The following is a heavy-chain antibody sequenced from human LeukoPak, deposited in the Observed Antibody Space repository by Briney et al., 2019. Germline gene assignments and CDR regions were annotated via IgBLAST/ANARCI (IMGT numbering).Heavy chain of an antibody. Sequence: SQTLSLTCALSGDSVSSNSAAWDWGRQSPWRGLEWLGRTYYRSKWYNDYAVSVKSLITINPDTSKNQFSLQLNSVTPEDTAVYYCARGIRTMVRGVIIFPFDPWGQGTLVTVSS. J-gene: IGHJ5*02. D-gene: IGHD3-10*01. CDR1: GDSVSSNSAA. CDR3: ARGIRTMVRGVIIFPFDP. V-gene: IGHV6-1*01. CDR2: TYYRSKWYN.